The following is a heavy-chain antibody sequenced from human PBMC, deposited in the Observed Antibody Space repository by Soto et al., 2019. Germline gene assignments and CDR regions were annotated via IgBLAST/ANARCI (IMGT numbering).Heavy chain of an antibody. CDR2: IIPIFGTA. CDR3: ADSTVTTSPYYYGMDV. Sequence: ASVKVSCKASGGTFSSYTISWVRQAPGQGLEWMGGIIPIFGTANYAQKFQGRVTITADESTSTAYMELSSLRSEDTAVYYCADSTVTTSPYYYGMDVWGQGTTVTVSS. J-gene: IGHJ6*02. CDR1: GGTFSSYT. V-gene: IGHV1-69*13. D-gene: IGHD4-17*01.